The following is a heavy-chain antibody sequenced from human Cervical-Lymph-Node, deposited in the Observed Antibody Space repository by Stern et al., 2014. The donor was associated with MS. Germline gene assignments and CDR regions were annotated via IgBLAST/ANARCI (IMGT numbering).Heavy chain of an antibody. Sequence: QVQLVQSGTEVKKPGASVKVSCKASGYTFSGYYMHWVRQAPGQGLEWMGRINPDSGVTNYAQKFQGRVTMTRDTSISTTYMEVSRLRSDDTAVYYCARDDGHDFWTGYYVGGMDVWGQGTTVTVSS. D-gene: IGHD3/OR15-3a*01. CDR2: INPDSGVT. V-gene: IGHV1-2*06. CDR3: ARDDGHDFWTGYYVGGMDV. CDR1: GYTFSGYY. J-gene: IGHJ6*02.